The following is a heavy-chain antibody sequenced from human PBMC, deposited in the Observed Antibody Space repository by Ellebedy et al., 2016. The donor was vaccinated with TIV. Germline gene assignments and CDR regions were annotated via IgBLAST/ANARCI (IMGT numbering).Heavy chain of an antibody. CDR3: ARDHRRLRAGLCDY. CDR1: GYTFTSYA. V-gene: IGHV1-3*01. J-gene: IGHJ4*02. CDR2: INAGNGNT. Sequence: ASVKVSCXASGYTFTSYAMHWVRQAPGQRLEWMGWINAGNGNTKYSQKFQGRVTITRDTSASTAYMELSSLRSEDTAVYYCARDHRRLRAGLCDYWGQGTLVTVSS. D-gene: IGHD3/OR15-3a*01.